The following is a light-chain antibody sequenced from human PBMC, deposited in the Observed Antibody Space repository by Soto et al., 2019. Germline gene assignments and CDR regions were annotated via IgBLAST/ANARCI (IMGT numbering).Light chain of an antibody. CDR1: QAISDY. V-gene: IGKV1-27*01. CDR2: GAS. J-gene: IGKJ1*01. CDR3: QEYNSAPRT. Sequence: DIQMTQSPSSLSASVGDRVTITCRASQAISDYLAWYQQKPGKVPKLLIYGASTLEAGVPSRFSGSGSGTDFTLTISSLQPEDFATYYCQEYNSAPRTFGQGTKVEIK.